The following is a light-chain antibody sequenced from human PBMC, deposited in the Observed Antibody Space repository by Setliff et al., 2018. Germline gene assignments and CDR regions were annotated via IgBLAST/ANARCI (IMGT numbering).Light chain of an antibody. CDR1: TGAVTSGHY. CDR2: NTN. J-gene: IGLJ2*01. V-gene: IGLV7-43*01. CDR3: LLYFGATAI. Sequence: QAVVTQEPSLTVSPGGTVTLTCGSSTGAVTSGHYPYWFQQKPGQAPRTLIYNTNNKHSWTPARFSGSLVGGKAALTLSGVEPEDEADYYCLLYFGATAIFGGGTKVTVL.